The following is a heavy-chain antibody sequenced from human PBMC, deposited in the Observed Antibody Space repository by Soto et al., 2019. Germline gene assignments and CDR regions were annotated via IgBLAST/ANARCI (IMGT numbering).Heavy chain of an antibody. Sequence: QVQLVQSGAEVKKPGSSVKVSCKSSGYNFIIYTITWVRQAPGQGLEWMGRIIPIFSQTNYAQKFQGRVTXTXDXXTRTVDMELSGLTSEDTAVYYCARGGVGAAGGMDVWGLGTTVTVSS. CDR2: IIPIFSQT. J-gene: IGHJ6*02. CDR1: GYNFIIYT. D-gene: IGHD1-26*01. CDR3: ARGGVGAAGGMDV. V-gene: IGHV1-69*08.